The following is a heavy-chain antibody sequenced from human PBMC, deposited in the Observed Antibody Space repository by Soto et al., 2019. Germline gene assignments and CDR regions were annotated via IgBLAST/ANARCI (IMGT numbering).Heavy chain of an antibody. Sequence: GGSLRLSCAASGFTFSSYAMSWVRQAPGKGLEWVSAISGSGGSTYYADSVKGRFTISRDNSKNTLYLQMNSLRAEETAVYYCAKFMVRGVIKYYFDYWGQGTLVTVSS. D-gene: IGHD3-10*01. V-gene: IGHV3-23*01. J-gene: IGHJ4*02. CDR2: ISGSGGST. CDR3: AKFMVRGVIKYYFDY. CDR1: GFTFSSYA.